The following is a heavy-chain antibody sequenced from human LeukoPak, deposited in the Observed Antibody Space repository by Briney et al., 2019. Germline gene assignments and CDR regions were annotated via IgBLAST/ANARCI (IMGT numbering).Heavy chain of an antibody. Sequence: AASVKVSCKASGGTFSSYAISWVRQAPGQGLEWMGRIIPILGIANYAQKFQGRVTITADKSTSTAYLELSRLRSEDTAVYYCAREGAPWFGELNYYYYYGMDVWGQGTTVTVSS. D-gene: IGHD3-10*01. CDR1: GGTFSSYA. CDR3: AREGAPWFGELNYYYYYGMDV. CDR2: IIPILGIA. J-gene: IGHJ6*02. V-gene: IGHV1-69*04.